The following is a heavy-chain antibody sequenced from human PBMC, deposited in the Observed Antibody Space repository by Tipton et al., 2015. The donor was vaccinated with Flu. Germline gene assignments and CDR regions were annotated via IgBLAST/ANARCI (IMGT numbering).Heavy chain of an antibody. CDR2: ITSGGYDM. Sequence: LSLTCAASGFTFSGYYMSWIRQAPGKGLEWVSYITSGGYDMYYADSVKGRFTISRDNAKNSLYLQMNSLRAEDTAVYFCARDGPPYSPTSGWFDPWGQGTLVTVSS. J-gene: IGHJ5*02. V-gene: IGHV3-11*04. CDR1: GFTFSGYY. D-gene: IGHD1-26*01. CDR3: ARDGPPYSPTSGWFDP.